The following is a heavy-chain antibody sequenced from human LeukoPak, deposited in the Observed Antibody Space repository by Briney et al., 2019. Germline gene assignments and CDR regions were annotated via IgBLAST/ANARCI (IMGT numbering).Heavy chain of an antibody. CDR2: INHSGST. CDR3: ARSPTAMGPFDY. J-gene: IGHJ4*02. CDR1: GGSFSGYY. D-gene: IGHD5-18*01. Sequence: SETLSLTCAVYGGSFSGYYWSWIRQPPGKGLEWIGEINHSGSTNYNPSLKSRVTISVDTSKNQFSLKLSSVTAADTAVYYCARSPTAMGPFDYWGQGTLVTVSS. V-gene: IGHV4-34*01.